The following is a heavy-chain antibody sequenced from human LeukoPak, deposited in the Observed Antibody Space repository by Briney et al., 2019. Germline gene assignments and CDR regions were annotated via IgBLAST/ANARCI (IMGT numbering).Heavy chain of an antibody. CDR3: ARAPRGGASYGYYFDY. Sequence: SVNVSCTASGYTFTSYYMHWVRQAPGQGLEWMGIINPSGGSTSYAQKFQGRVTMTRDMSTSTVYMELSSLRSEDTAVYYCARAPRGGASYGYYFDYWGQGTLVTVSS. CDR1: GYTFTSYY. D-gene: IGHD5-18*01. V-gene: IGHV1-46*01. J-gene: IGHJ4*02. CDR2: INPSGGST.